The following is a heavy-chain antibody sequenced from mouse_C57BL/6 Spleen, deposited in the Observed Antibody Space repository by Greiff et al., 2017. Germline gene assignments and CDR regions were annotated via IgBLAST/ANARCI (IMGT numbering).Heavy chain of an antibody. J-gene: IGHJ4*01. Sequence: EVKLQESGAELVRPGASVKLSCTASGFNIKGDYMHWVKQRPDQGLAWIGWIDPENGDTDYAPKFQGKATITADTSSNTAYLQLNSLTSEDTAVYYSTHYYYGNSYLYYYAMDYWGQGTSVTVSS. CDR3: THYYYGNSYLYYYAMDY. CDR1: GFNIKGDY. V-gene: IGHV14-4*01. CDR2: IDPENGDT. D-gene: IGHD1-1*01.